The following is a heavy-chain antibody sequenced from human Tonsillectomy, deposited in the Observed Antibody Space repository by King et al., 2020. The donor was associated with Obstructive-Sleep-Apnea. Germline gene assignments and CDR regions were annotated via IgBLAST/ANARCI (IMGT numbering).Heavy chain of an antibody. J-gene: IGHJ4*02. V-gene: IGHV4-38-2*02. D-gene: IGHD3-9*01. Sequence: QLQESGPGLVKPPETLSLTCTVSGYSISSGYYWGWIRQPPGKGLEWIGSIYHSGSTYYNPSLKSRVTISVDTSKNQFSLKLSSVTAADTAVYYCARDRNDILTGYYDYWGQGTLVTVSS. CDR1: GYSISSGYY. CDR3: ARDRNDILTGYYDY. CDR2: IYHSGST.